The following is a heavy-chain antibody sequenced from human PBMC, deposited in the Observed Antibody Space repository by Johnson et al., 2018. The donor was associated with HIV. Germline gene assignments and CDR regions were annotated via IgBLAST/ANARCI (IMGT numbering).Heavy chain of an antibody. V-gene: IGHV3-20*04. CDR1: GFTFSSYG. CDR3: ARDRSMDDALDL. D-gene: IGHD6-13*01. Sequence: EVQLVESGGGVVQPGRSLRLSCAASGFTFSSYGMNWVRQAPGKGLEWVSGINWNGGSTGYADSVKGRFTISRDNAKNSLYLQMNSLRVEDTGVYYCARDRSMDDALDLWGQGTTVTVSS. J-gene: IGHJ3*01. CDR2: INWNGGST.